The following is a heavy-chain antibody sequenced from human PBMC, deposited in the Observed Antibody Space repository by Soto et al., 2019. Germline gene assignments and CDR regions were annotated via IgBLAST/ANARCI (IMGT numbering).Heavy chain of an antibody. CDR1: RYTFTDYY. V-gene: IGHV1-2*02. J-gene: IGHJ5*02. Sequence: QVQLVQSGAEVKKPGASVKVSCKASRYTFTDYYINWVRQAPGQGLEWMVWINPNNGVTNYAQKFQGRVTMTRDTSISTAYMDLGRLRFDDSALYYCARGALTVANWFDPWGQVTQVTVSS. D-gene: IGHD6-19*01. CDR3: ARGALTVANWFDP. CDR2: INPNNGVT.